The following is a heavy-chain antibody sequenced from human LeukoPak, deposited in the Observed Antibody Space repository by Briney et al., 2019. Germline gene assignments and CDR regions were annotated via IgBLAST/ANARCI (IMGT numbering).Heavy chain of an antibody. D-gene: IGHD6-13*01. CDR2: ICPGDSET. V-gene: IGHV5-51*01. Sequence: GESLKISCKGSGYTFISYCIAWVRQMPGKGLEWVGIICPGDSETRYSPSFQGQVAISADKSISTAYLQWSSLKASDTAVYFCARRGSRWYGDFWGQGTLVTVSS. J-gene: IGHJ4*02. CDR3: ARRGSRWYGDF. CDR1: GYTFISYC.